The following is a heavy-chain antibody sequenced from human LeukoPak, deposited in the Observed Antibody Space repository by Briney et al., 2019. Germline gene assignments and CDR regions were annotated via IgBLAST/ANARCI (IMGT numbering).Heavy chain of an antibody. V-gene: IGHV4-4*07. Sequence: SETLSLTCAVYGGSISSYYWSWIRQPAGKGLEWIGRIYTSGSTNYNPSLKSRVTMSVDTSKNQFSLKLSSVTAADTAVYYCARDPATYGYYYYYGMDVWGQGTTVTVSS. CDR3: ARDPATYGYYYYYGMDV. CDR1: GGSISSYY. D-gene: IGHD4-17*01. J-gene: IGHJ6*02. CDR2: IYTSGST.